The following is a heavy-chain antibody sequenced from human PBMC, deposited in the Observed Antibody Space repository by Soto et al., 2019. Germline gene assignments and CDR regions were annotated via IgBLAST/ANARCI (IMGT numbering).Heavy chain of an antibody. Sequence: GGSLRLSCAASGFTFSSYSMNWVRQAPGKGLEWVSSISSSSSYIYYADSVKGRFTISRDNAKNSLYLQMNSLRAEDTAVYYCARDISAWALAAADPDGGNGYAFDIWGQGTMVTVSS. J-gene: IGHJ3*02. D-gene: IGHD6-13*01. CDR2: ISSSSSYI. V-gene: IGHV3-21*01. CDR1: GFTFSSYS. CDR3: ARDISAWALAAADPDGGNGYAFDI.